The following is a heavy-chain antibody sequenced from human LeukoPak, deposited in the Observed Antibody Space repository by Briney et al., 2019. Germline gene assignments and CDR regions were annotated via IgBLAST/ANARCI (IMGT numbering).Heavy chain of an antibody. CDR1: GFTFSSYS. J-gene: IGHJ6*03. CDR3: ARDRVDYYYYMDV. D-gene: IGHD2-15*01. V-gene: IGHV3-48*01. Sequence: GGSLRLSCAASGFTFSSYSMNWVRQAPGKGLEWVSYISSSSSTIYYADSVKGRFTISRDNAKNSLYLQMNSLRAEDTAVYYCARDRVDYYYYMDVWGKGTTVTVSS. CDR2: ISSSSSTI.